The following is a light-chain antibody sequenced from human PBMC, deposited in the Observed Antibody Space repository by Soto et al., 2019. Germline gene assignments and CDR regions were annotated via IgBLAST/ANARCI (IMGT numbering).Light chain of an antibody. V-gene: IGKV3-20*01. Sequence: EIVLTQSPGTLSLSPGEGAALSCRASQRITNSNLAWYQQKPGQAPRLLVYAASIRATGIPVRFSGSGSGTDFTLTISRLEPEDFAVYYCQQYGSPRGTFGQGTKVEIK. J-gene: IGKJ1*01. CDR1: QRITNSN. CDR2: AAS. CDR3: QQYGSPRGT.